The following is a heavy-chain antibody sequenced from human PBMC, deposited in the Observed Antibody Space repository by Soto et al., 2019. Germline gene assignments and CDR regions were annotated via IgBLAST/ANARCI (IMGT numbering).Heavy chain of an antibody. Sequence: SETLSLTCNVSGGSISSYYWSWIRQPPGKGLEWIGYIYYNGITNYNPSLKSRVTISVDTSKNQFSLKLRSVTAADTAVYYCARHQVTMVRRVIAYIDYWGQGTLVTVSS. J-gene: IGHJ4*02. CDR2: IYYNGIT. D-gene: IGHD3-10*01. CDR1: GGSISSYY. V-gene: IGHV4-59*08. CDR3: ARHQVTMVRRVIAYIDY.